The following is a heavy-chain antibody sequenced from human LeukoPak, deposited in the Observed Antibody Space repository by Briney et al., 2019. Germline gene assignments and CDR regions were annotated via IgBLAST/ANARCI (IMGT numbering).Heavy chain of an antibody. V-gene: IGHV4-59*01. CDR1: GGSISSYY. Sequence: SETLSLTCTVSGGSISSYYWSWIRQPPGKGLGWIGNIYYSGSTNYNPSLKSRVTISGDTSKNQFPLKLSSVTAADTAVYYCARGAYYESSGFFDYWGQGTLVTVSS. CDR2: IYYSGST. D-gene: IGHD3-22*01. CDR3: ARGAYYESSGFFDY. J-gene: IGHJ4*02.